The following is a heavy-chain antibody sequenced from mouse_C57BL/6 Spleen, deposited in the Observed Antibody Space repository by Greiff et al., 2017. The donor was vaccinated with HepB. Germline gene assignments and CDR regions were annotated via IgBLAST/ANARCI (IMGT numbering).Heavy chain of an antibody. J-gene: IGHJ4*01. D-gene: IGHD4-1*01. CDR2: INPSSGYT. V-gene: IGHV1-4*01. CDR3: ARYLTGTGNYAMDY. Sequence: VQLQQSGAELARPGASVKMSCKASGYTFTSYTMHWVNQRPGQGLEWIGYINPSSGYTKYNQKFKDKATLTADKSSSTAYMQLSSLTSEDSAVYYCARYLTGTGNYAMDYWGQGTSVTVSS. CDR1: GYTFTSYT.